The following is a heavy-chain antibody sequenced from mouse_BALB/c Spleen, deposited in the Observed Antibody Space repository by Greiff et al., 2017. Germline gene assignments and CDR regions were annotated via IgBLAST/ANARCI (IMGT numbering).Heavy chain of an antibody. Sequence: EVMLVESGGGLVQPGGSRKLSCAASGFTFSSFGMHWVRQAPEKGLEWVAYISSGSSTIYYADTVKGRFTISRDNPKNTLFLQMTSLRSEDTAMYYCARWDYYGPWFAYWGQGTLVTVSA. CDR1: GFTFSSFG. CDR3: ARWDYYGPWFAY. J-gene: IGHJ3*01. V-gene: IGHV5-17*02. D-gene: IGHD1-2*01. CDR2: ISSGSSTI.